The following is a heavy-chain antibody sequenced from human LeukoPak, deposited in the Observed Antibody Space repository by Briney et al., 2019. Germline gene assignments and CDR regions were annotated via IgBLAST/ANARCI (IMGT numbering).Heavy chain of an antibody. Sequence: SETLSLTCSVSGGSVGSNYWSWVRQHPGKGLEWIGYISYSGDTKYNPSLKSRLSMSVDTSKNQCSLMLTSVTAADTAVYYCARGSGWYPHWGQGTLVTVSS. V-gene: IGHV4-59*02. CDR2: ISYSGDT. J-gene: IGHJ1*01. D-gene: IGHD6-19*01. CDR1: GGSVGSNY. CDR3: ARGSGWYPH.